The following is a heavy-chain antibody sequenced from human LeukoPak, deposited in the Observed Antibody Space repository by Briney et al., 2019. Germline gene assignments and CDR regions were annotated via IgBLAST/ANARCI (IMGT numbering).Heavy chain of an antibody. J-gene: IGHJ1*01. CDR1: GYTFTGYY. Sequence: ASVKVSCKASGYTFTGYYMHWGRQAPGQGLEWRGWINPNSGGTNYAQKFQGRVTMTRDTSISTAYMGLSRLRSDDTAVYYCARDLHCSGGSCFNPAEYFQHWGQGTLVTVSS. CDR2: INPNSGGT. V-gene: IGHV1-2*02. D-gene: IGHD2-15*01. CDR3: ARDLHCSGGSCFNPAEYFQH.